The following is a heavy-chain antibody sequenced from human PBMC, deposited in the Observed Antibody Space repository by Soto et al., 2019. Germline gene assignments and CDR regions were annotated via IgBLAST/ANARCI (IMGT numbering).Heavy chain of an antibody. CDR2: ISGSGGST. D-gene: IGHD6-19*01. CDR3: AKQAGYSSAPYYYYYYGMDV. J-gene: IGHJ6*02. Sequence: PGGSLRLSCAASGFTFSSYAMSWIRQAPGKGLEWVSAISGSGGSTYYADSVKGRFTISRDNSKNTLYLQMNSLRAEDTAVYYCAKQAGYSSAPYYYYYYGMDVWGQGTTVTVSS. V-gene: IGHV3-23*01. CDR1: GFTFSSYA.